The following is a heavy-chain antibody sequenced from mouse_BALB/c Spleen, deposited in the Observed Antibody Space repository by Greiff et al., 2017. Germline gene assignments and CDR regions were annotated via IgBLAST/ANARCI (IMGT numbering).Heavy chain of an antibody. CDR1: GFDFSRYW. CDR2: INPDSSTI. D-gene: IGHD2-4*01. CDR3: ARDYDYDGDYFDY. J-gene: IGHJ2*01. Sequence: EVNVVESGGGLVQPGGSLKLSCAASGFDFSRYWMSWVRQAPGKGLEWIGEINPDSSTINYTPSLKDKFIISRDNAKNTLYLQMSKVRSEDTALYYCARDYDYDGDYFDYWGQGTTLTVSS. V-gene: IGHV4-1*02.